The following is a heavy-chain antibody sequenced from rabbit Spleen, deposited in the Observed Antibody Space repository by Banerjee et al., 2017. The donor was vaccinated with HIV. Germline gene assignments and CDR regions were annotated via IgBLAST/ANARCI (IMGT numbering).Heavy chain of an antibody. Sequence: QEQLEESGGGLVKPEGSLTLTCKASGVSFNDKDVMCWVHQAPGKGLEWITCINMVTGKGVYASWAKGRFTISKTSSTTVTLQVTRLTAADTATYFCARDTSTSFSSYGMDLWGPGTLVTVS. CDR2: INMVTGKG. CDR3: ARDTSTSFSSYGMDL. V-gene: IGHV1S45*01. J-gene: IGHJ6*01. D-gene: IGHD1-1*01. CDR1: GVSFNDKDV.